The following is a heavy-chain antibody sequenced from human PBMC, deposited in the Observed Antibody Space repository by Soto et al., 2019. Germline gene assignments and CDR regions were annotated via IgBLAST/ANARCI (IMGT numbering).Heavy chain of an antibody. CDR3: ATRSGGGGAFDF. J-gene: IGHJ3*01. V-gene: IGHV3-48*03. Sequence: PGGSLRLSCAASGLTFSRYEMNWVRQAPGKGLEWIAYIHGSATTIYYADSVKGRFTISRDNAKNSLCLQLNSLRAEDTAVYYCATRSGGGGAFDFWGQGTMVTVSS. D-gene: IGHD3-10*01. CDR1: GLTFSRYE. CDR2: IHGSATTI.